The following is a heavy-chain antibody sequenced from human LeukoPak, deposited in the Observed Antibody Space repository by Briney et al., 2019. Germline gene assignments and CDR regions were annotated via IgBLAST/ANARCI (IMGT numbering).Heavy chain of an antibody. D-gene: IGHD3-3*01. J-gene: IGHJ4*02. CDR3: ASSPDTIFGVDYYFDY. V-gene: IGHV4-39*01. CDR2: IYYSGST. CDR1: GGSISSSSYY. Sequence: PSETLSLTCTVSGGSISSSSYYWGWIRQPPAKGLEWIGSIYYSGSTYYNPSLKSRVTISVDTSKNQFSLKLSSVTAADTAVYYCASSPDTIFGVDYYFDYWGQGTLVTVSS.